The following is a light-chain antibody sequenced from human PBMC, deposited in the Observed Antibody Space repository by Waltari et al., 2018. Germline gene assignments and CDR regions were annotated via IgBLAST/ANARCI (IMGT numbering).Light chain of an antibody. J-gene: IGLJ2*01. Sequence: QSALTQPVSVSGSLGQSITVSCSGCSSDVVTYNLFSWYQQHPGKAPNLLIYEVTRRPSGVSNRFSGSKSGNTASLTVSGLQAEDEAEYSCCSYAGNRSVLFGGGTKLTVL. V-gene: IGLV2-23*02. CDR2: EVT. CDR3: CSYAGNRSVL. CDR1: SSDVVTYNL.